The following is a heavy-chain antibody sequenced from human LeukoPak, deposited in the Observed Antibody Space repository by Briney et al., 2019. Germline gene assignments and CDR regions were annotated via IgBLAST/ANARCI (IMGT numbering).Heavy chain of an antibody. Sequence: PGGSLRLSCATSGFSFSNAWMNWVRQAPGKGLEWVSNIGGSVGSMFYAASVKGRFAISRDNSKNTLFLQMNNLRVEDTAVYYCAKRGNSWDLFDYWGQGTLVTVSS. J-gene: IGHJ4*02. CDR2: IGGSVGSM. V-gene: IGHV3-23*01. D-gene: IGHD6-13*01. CDR1: GFSFSNAW. CDR3: AKRGNSWDLFDY.